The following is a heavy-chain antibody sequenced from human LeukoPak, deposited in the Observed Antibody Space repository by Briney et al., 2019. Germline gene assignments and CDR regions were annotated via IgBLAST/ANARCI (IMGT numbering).Heavy chain of an antibody. V-gene: IGHV3-23*01. J-gene: IGHJ6*03. CDR2: ISGSGDST. CDR1: GFTFNKCA. CDR3: AKDPTYYYYYMDV. Sequence: PRGSLRLSCAASGFTFNKCAMSWVRQAPGKGLEWVSAISGSGDSTYYADSVKGRFTISRDQSKNTLYLQMNSLRAEDTAVYYCAKDPTYYYYYMDVWGKGTTVTVSS.